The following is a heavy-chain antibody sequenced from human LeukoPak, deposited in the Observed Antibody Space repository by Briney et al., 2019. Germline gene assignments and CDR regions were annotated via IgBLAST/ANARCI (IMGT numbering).Heavy chain of an antibody. D-gene: IGHD3-16*01. CDR2: ISSSSSYI. J-gene: IGHJ6*02. CDR1: GFTFSDYY. V-gene: IGHV3-11*06. CDR3: ARAGDAGDYYYGMDV. Sequence: TGGSLRLSCAASGFTFSDYYMSWIRQAPGKGLEWVSSISSSSSYIYYADSVKGRFTISRDNAKNSLYLQMNSLRAEDTAVYYCARAGDAGDYYYGMDVWGQGTTVTVSS.